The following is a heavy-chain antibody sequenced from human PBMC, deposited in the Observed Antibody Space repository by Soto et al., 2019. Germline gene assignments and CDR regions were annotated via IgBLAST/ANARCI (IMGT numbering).Heavy chain of an antibody. V-gene: IGHV6-1*01. CDR2: TYYRSKWYN. CDR3: ARDRPTRTTHNSSSFPNGFDY. CDR1: GDSVSSNSAA. D-gene: IGHD6-6*01. Sequence: SQTLSLTCAISGDSVSSNSAAWNWIRQSPSRGLEWLGRTYYRSKWYNDYAVSVKSRITINPDTSKNQFSLQLNSVTPEDTAVYYCARDRPTRTTHNSSSFPNGFDYWGQGTLVTVS. J-gene: IGHJ4*02.